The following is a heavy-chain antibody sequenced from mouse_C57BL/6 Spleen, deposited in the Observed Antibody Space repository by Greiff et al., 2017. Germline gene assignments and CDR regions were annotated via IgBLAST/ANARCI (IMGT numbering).Heavy chain of an antibody. D-gene: IGHD2-4*01. CDR3: GREGLRRFAY. V-gene: IGHV1-64*01. CDR1: GYTFTSYW. Sequence: QVQLQQPGAELVKPGASVKLSCKASGYTFTSYWMHWVKQRPGHGLEWIGMIHPNSGSTNYNEKFKSKATLTVDKSSSTAYLQLSSLTSEDSAVYYCGREGLRRFAYWGQGTLVTVSA. CDR2: IHPNSGST. J-gene: IGHJ3*01.